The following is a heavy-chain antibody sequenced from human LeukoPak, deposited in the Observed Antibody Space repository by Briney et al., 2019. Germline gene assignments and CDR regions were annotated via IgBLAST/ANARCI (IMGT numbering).Heavy chain of an antibody. CDR3: ARHDSGVYDFWSGPQSGWFDP. V-gene: IGHV4-59*08. CDR2: IYYSGST. CDR1: GGSISSYY. D-gene: IGHD3-3*01. J-gene: IGHJ5*02. Sequence: SETLSLTCTVSGGSISSYYWSWIRQPPGKGLEWIGYIYYSGSTNYNPSLKSRVTISVDTSKNQFSLKLSSVTAAGTAVYYCARHDSGVYDFWSGPQSGWFDPWGQGTLVTVSS.